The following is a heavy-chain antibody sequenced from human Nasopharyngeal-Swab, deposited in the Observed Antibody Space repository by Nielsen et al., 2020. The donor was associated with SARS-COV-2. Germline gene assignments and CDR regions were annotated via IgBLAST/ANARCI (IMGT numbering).Heavy chain of an antibody. CDR2: MNPNSGNT. Sequence: ASVKVSCKASGYTFTSYDINWVRQATGQGLEWMGWMNPNSGNTGYAQKFQGRVTMTRNTSISTAYMELSSLRSEDTAVYYCARGLVYSGSAYPTDIHYYYGMDVWGQGTTVTVSS. J-gene: IGHJ6*02. V-gene: IGHV1-8*01. D-gene: IGHD1-26*01. CDR3: ARGLVYSGSAYPTDIHYYYGMDV. CDR1: GYTFTSYD.